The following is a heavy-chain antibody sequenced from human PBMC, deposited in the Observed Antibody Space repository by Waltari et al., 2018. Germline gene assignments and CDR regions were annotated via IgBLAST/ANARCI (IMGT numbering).Heavy chain of an antibody. J-gene: IGHJ4*02. CDR1: GGSFSVSY. D-gene: IGHD3-22*01. Sequence: QVQLQQWGAGLFQLSDTLSLTCAIYGGSFSVSYCLWIRHPLGQGLEWIGEINHSGSTNYNTYLKSRVTISVDTSKNQFSLKLSSVTAADTAVYYCARVYREYYDSSGPALFDYWGQGTLVTVSS. CDR2: INHSGST. CDR3: ARVYREYYDSSGPALFDY. V-gene: IGHV4-34*01.